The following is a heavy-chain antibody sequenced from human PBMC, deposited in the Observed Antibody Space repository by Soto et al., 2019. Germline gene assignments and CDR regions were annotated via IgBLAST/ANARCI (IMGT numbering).Heavy chain of an antibody. CDR2: ISYDGSNK. Sequence: QVQLVESGGGVVQPGRSLRLSCAASGFTFSSYGMHWVRQAPGKGLEWVAVISYDGSNKYYADSVKGRFTISRDNSKNTLYLQMNSLRAEDTAVYYCAKDPGGYIGAAAGNNWFDPWGQGTLVTVSS. J-gene: IGHJ5*02. V-gene: IGHV3-30*18. CDR1: GFTFSSYG. D-gene: IGHD6-13*01. CDR3: AKDPGGYIGAAAGNNWFDP.